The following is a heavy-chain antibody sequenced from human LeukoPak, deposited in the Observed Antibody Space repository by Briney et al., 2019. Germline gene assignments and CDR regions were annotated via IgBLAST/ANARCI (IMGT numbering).Heavy chain of an antibody. CDR2: IRGSSDST. CDR3: AEGPSIAAAGTFDP. Sequence: PGGSLRLSCAASGFTFSNFAMNWVRQAPGKGLEWVSAIRGSSDSTYYADSVTGRFTISRDNSKNTLYLQMNSLRAEDTAIYYCAEGPSIAAAGTFDPWGQGTLVTVSS. D-gene: IGHD6-13*01. V-gene: IGHV3-23*01. J-gene: IGHJ5*02. CDR1: GFTFSNFA.